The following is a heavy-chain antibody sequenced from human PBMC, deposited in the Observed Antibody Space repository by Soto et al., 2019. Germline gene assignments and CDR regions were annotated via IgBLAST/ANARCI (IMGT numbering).Heavy chain of an antibody. CDR3: ARSVEGHFDY. Sequence: EVQLVESGGGLVQPGGSLRLTCVASGFRFNIYSMNWIRQAPGKGLEWSSYITSDTNTIKYADSVKGRFTISRDNVKNIVYLQMNSRRDEDEAVYFCARSVEGHFDYWGQGAVVTVSS. J-gene: IGHJ4*02. V-gene: IGHV3-48*02. D-gene: IGHD6-19*01. CDR1: GFRFNIYS. CDR2: ITSDTNTI.